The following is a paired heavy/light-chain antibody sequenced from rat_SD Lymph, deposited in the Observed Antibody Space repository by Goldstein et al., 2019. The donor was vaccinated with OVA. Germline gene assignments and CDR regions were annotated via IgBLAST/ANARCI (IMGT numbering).Light chain of an antibody. Sequence: DTVLTQSPALAVSLGQRVTISCRASKSVSTYMHWYQQKSGQQPKLLIYSASNLKSGVPSRFSGSGSGTDFTLTIDPVEADDIANYYCQQTNELPYTFGPGTKLELK. CDR1: KSVSTY. J-gene: IGKJ2-3*01. CDR3: QQTNELPYT. V-gene: IGKV3S6*01. CDR2: SAS.
Heavy chain of an antibody. J-gene: IGHJ3*01. V-gene: IGHV1-35*01. CDR1: GYTFTTYY. CDR3: ARSGYNYVGFTH. D-gene: IGHD1-4*01. CDR2: IYPGNGRT. Sequence: QVQLQQSGAELAKPGTSVKLSCKASGYTFTTYYIYWIKQRPGQGLEWIGNIYPGNGRTYYSEKFKDKATFTADTSSSTAYMQLGSLTPEDSAYYFCARSGYNYVGFTHWGQGTLVTVSS.